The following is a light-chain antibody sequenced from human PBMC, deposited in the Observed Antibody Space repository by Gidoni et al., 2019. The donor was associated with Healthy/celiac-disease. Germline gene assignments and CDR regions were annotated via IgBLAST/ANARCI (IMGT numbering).Light chain of an antibody. CDR3: MQALQTPRFT. CDR1: QSLLHSNGYNY. CDR2: LGS. V-gene: IGKV2-28*01. Sequence: DIVMTQSPLSLPVTPGEPASISCRSSQSLLHSNGYNYLDWYLQKPGQSPQLLIYLGSNRASGVPDRFSVSGSGTDCTLKISRVEAEDVGVYYCMQALQTPRFTFGPGTKVDIK. J-gene: IGKJ3*01.